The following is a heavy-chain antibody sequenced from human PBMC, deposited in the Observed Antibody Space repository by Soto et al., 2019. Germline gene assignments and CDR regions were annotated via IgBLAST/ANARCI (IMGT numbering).Heavy chain of an antibody. Sequence: ASVKVSCKTSGYTFTRNGISWVRQAPGQGLEWMGWISPKSGSKEYAQKFQGRVIMTTDTSTSTAYMELRSLRCDDTAVYYCVKDSDSDSWPSRDVWGPGTTVTVYS. J-gene: IGHJ6*02. CDR3: VKDSDSDSWPSRDV. CDR2: ISPKSGSK. D-gene: IGHD1-26*01. CDR1: GYTFTRNG. V-gene: IGHV1-18*01.